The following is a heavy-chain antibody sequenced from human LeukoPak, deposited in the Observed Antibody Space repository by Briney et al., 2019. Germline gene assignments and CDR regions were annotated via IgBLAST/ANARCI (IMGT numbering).Heavy chain of an antibody. V-gene: IGHV4-34*01. J-gene: IGHJ6*03. CDR3: ARVGSKSSSSGYYYYYYMDV. D-gene: IGHD6-6*01. CDR2: INHSGST. Sequence: TSETLSLTCAVYGGSFSGYYWSWIRQPPGKGLEWIGEINHSGSTNYNPSLKSRVTISVDTSKNQFSLKLSSVTAADTAVYYCARVGSKSSSSGYYYYYYMDVWGKGTTVTVSS. CDR1: GGSFSGYY.